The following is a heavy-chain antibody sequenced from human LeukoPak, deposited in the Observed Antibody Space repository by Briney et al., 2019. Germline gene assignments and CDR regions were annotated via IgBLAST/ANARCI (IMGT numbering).Heavy chain of an antibody. CDR2: ISTSSSTI. Sequence: PGGSLRLSCAASGFTFSTYSMNWVRQAPGKGLEWVSYISTSSSTIHYADSVRGRFTISRDNAKNSLYLQMNNLRAEDTAVYYCARGWKVRGLMDFDYWGQGTLVTVSS. V-gene: IGHV3-48*04. D-gene: IGHD3-10*01. J-gene: IGHJ4*02. CDR1: GFTFSTYS. CDR3: ARGWKVRGLMDFDY.